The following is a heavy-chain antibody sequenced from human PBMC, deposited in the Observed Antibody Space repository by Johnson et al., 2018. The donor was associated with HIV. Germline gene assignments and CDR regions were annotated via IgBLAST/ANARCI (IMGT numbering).Heavy chain of an antibody. Sequence: QVQLVESGGGLVQPGRSLRLSCAAYGFTFSSYAMHWVRQAPGKGLEWVAVISYDGSNKYYADSVKGRFTISRDNSKNTLFLEMNSLRAEDTAVYYCAKARDATRQTDALDVWGQGTMVTVSS. CDR3: AKARDATRQTDALDV. V-gene: IGHV3-30-3*01. CDR1: GFTFSSYA. CDR2: ISYDGSNK. J-gene: IGHJ3*01.